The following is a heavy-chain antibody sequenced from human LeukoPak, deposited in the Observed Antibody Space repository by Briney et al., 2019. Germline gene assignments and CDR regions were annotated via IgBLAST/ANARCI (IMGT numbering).Heavy chain of an antibody. V-gene: IGHV1-69*05. CDR2: IIPLFGTA. CDR1: GGTFNNYA. Sequence: GASVKVSCKTSGGTFNNYAISWVRQAPGQGLEWLGGIIPLFGTAGYAQKFQGRVTITKDESTRTVYLELTSLTSDDTAVYYCARDVHGDYGSGWFDRWGQGTLVSASS. J-gene: IGHJ5*02. D-gene: IGHD4-17*01. CDR3: ARDVHGDYGSGWFDR.